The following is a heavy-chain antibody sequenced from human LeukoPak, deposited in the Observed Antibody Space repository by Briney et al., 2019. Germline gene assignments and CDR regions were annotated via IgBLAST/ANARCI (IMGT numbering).Heavy chain of an antibody. V-gene: IGHV3-23*01. J-gene: IGHJ4*02. Sequence: GGSLRLSCAASRFTFSSYAMTWVRQPPGKGLEWVAAISGSGATTYYADFAKGRFSISRDNSENTLHLQMYSLGAEDTVVYYCAKFFAPSGGASGWTWTIDNWGQGTLVIVSS. D-gene: IGHD6-25*01. CDR1: RFTFSSYA. CDR2: ISGSGATT. CDR3: AKFFAPSGGASGWTWTIDN.